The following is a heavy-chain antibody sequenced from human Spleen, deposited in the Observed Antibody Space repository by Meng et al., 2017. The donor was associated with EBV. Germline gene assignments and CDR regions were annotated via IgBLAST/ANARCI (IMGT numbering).Heavy chain of an antibody. CDR1: ENSSSRYS. V-gene: IGHV1-69*17. Sequence: QGQLGEPGAEVKKPGSSGMVSCRASENSSSRYSFDWVRQAPGQGLQWVGGIIPKSDVKDYAQKFQGRVTINADKSTNTVTMELTTVTSEDTAIYYCAGREVNYHSSGNYYLDWFDPWGQGTLVTVSS. J-gene: IGHJ5*02. CDR2: IIPKSDVK. CDR3: AGREVNYHSSGNYYLDWFDP. D-gene: IGHD3-10*01.